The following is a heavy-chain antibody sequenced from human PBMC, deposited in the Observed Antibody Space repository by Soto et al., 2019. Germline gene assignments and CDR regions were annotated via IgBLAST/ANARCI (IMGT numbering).Heavy chain of an antibody. CDR3: ARAVTVTAIRRGGIDY. Sequence: SETLSLTCAVSVGSIGSSNWWSCVRQPPGKGLEWIGEIYHSGSTNYNPSLKSRVTISVDKSKNQSSLKLSSVTAADTAVYYCARAVTVTAIRRGGIDYWGQGTLVTVSS. CDR2: IYHSGST. V-gene: IGHV4-4*02. J-gene: IGHJ4*02. D-gene: IGHD2-21*02. CDR1: VGSIGSSNW.